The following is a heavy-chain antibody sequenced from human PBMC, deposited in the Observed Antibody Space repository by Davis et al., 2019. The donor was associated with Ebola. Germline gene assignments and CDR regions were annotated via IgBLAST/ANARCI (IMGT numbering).Heavy chain of an antibody. J-gene: IGHJ4*02. CDR1: GFTVSSNY. CDR2: IYSGGST. CDR3: AGTQTYYDFWSGYDY. Sequence: PGGSLRLSCAASGFTVSSNYMSWVRQAPGKGLEWVSVIYSGGSTYYADSVKGRFTISRDNSKNTLYLQMNSLRAEDTAVYYCAGTQTYYDFWSGYDYWGQGTLVTVSS. D-gene: IGHD3-3*01. V-gene: IGHV3-53*01.